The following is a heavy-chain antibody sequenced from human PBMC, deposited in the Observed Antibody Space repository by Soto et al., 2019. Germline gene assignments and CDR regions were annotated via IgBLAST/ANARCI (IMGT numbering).Heavy chain of an antibody. J-gene: IGHJ6*02. CDR2: INPNSGGT. CDR3: ARETGEDTAMEPYGMDV. CDR1: GYTFTGYY. V-gene: IGHV1-2*04. D-gene: IGHD5-18*01. Sequence: VASVKVSCKASGYTFTGYYMHWVRQAPGQGLEWMGWINPNSGGTNYAQKFQGWVTMTRDTSISTAYMELSRLRSDDTAVYYFARETGEDTAMEPYGMDVWGQGTTVTVSS.